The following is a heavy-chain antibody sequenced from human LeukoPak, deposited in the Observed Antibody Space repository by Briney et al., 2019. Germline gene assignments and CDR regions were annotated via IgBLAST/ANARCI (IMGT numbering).Heavy chain of an antibody. V-gene: IGHV3-23*01. Sequence: GGSLRLSCAASGFTFSGYAMSRVRQAPGKGLEWVSGISGSRGTTYYADSVKGRLTISRDNSKNTLYLQMNSLRADDTAVYYCAKERTGGWPFDYWGQGTLVTVSS. D-gene: IGHD6-19*01. CDR3: AKERTGGWPFDY. CDR2: ISGSRGTT. CDR1: GFTFSGYA. J-gene: IGHJ4*02.